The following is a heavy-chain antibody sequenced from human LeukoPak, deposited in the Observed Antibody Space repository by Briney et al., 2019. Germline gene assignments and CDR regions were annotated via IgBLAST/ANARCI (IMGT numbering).Heavy chain of an antibody. J-gene: IGHJ4*02. V-gene: IGHV4-34*01. Sequence: SETLSLTCAVYGGSFSGYYWSWIRQPPGKGLEWIGEINHSGSTNYNPSLKSRVTISVDTSKNQFSLKLSSVTAADTAVYYCARAPLYCSSTSCYTDYFDYWGQGTLVTVSS. CDR2: INHSGST. CDR1: GGSFSGYY. CDR3: ARAPLYCSSTSCYTDYFDY. D-gene: IGHD2-2*02.